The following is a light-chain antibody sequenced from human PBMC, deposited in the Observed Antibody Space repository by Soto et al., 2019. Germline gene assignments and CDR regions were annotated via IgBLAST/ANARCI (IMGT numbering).Light chain of an antibody. CDR1: QSVDNY. CDR2: DAS. J-gene: IGKJ4*01. V-gene: IGKV3-11*01. CDR3: QQRSTGPPLS. Sequence: EIVLTQSPDTLSLSPGXRATLSCRASQSVDNYLAWYQQRPGQAPRLLIYDASNRASGIPARFSGSGSGTDFTLTISSLEPEDFAVYYCQQRSTGPPLSFGVGTKVDIK.